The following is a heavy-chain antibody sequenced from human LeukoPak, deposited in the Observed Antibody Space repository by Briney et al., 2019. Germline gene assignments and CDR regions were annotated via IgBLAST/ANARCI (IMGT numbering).Heavy chain of an antibody. J-gene: IGHJ4*02. Sequence: SETLSLTCAVYGGSFSGYYWSWIRQPPGKGLEWIGEINHSGSTNYNPSLKNRVTTSVDTSKNQFSLKLSSVTAADTAVYYCASSTGSSGYRWLWGQGTLVTVSS. CDR1: GGSFSGYY. CDR2: INHSGST. V-gene: IGHV4-34*01. D-gene: IGHD3-22*01. CDR3: ASSTGSSGYRWL.